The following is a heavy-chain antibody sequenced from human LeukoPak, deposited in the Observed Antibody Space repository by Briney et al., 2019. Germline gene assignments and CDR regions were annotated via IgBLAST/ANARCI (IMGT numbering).Heavy chain of an antibody. CDR2: ISGNTATI. CDR3: ARDDTWAFDY. Sequence: GGSLRLSCAASGFTFRNYGMSWVRQAPGKGLEWVSGISGNTATINYAAPVKGRFTISRDNSKNTLYLQMNSLRAEDTAVYYCARDDTWAFDYWGQGTLVTVSS. D-gene: IGHD1-26*01. V-gene: IGHV3-23*01. CDR1: GFTFRNYG. J-gene: IGHJ4*02.